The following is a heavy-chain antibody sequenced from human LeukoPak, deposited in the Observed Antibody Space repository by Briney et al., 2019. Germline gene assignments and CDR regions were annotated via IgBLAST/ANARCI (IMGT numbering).Heavy chain of an antibody. D-gene: IGHD2-2*01. CDR3: ARDGGYCSSTSCYAAFDI. V-gene: IGHV1-3*01. J-gene: IGHJ3*02. CDR2: INAGNGST. CDR1: GYTFTNSA. Sequence: ASVKVSCKASGYTFTNSAMHWVRQAPGQRLEWMGWINAGNGSTRYSQKFQGRVTITRDTSASTAYMELSSLRSQDTAVYCCARDGGYCSSTSCYAAFDIWGQGTMVTVSS.